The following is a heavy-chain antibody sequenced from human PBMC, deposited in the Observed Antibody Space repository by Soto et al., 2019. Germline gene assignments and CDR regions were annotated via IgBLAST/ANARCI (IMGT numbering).Heavy chain of an antibody. CDR3: AGTTSHQWYYMDV. V-gene: IGHV6-1*01. D-gene: IGHD1-7*01. CDR1: GDSVSSNSAA. Sequence: QVQLQESGPGLVKPSQTLSLTCAISGDSVSSNSAAWNWIRLSPSRGLEWLARTYYRSRWYNDYAVSVRSRITVNPHTSKNHFSLQLTSVTPEDTAVYYCAGTTSHQWYYMDVWGKGTTVTVSS. CDR2: TYYRSRWYN. J-gene: IGHJ6*03.